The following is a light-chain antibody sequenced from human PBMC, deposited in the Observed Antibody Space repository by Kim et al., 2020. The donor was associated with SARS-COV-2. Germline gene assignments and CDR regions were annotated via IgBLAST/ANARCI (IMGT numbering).Light chain of an antibody. J-gene: IGLJ2*01. CDR1: KLGDKY. Sequence: SYELTQPPSVSVSPGQAASITCSGTKLGDKYASWYQQRPGQSPVLVIYQDMKRPSGIPARFSGSNSGNTATLTISGTQAMDEADYYCQAWDTTTAHVVFGGGTQLNVL. CDR3: QAWDTTTAHVV. CDR2: QDM. V-gene: IGLV3-1*01.